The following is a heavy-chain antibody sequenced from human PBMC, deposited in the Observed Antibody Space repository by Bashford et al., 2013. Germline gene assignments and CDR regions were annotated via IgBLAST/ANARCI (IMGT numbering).Heavy chain of an antibody. CDR3: ARDIVVVPAKGGYYYYGMDV. V-gene: IGHV1-2*04. CDR1: GYTFTGYY. Sequence: ASVKVSCKASGYTFTGYYMHWVRQAPGQGLEWMGWINPNSGGTNYAQKFQGWVTMTRDTSISTAYMELSRLRSDDTAVYYCARDIVVVPAKGGYYYYGMDVWGQGTTVTVSS. CDR2: INPNSGGT. D-gene: IGHD2-2*01. J-gene: IGHJ6*02.